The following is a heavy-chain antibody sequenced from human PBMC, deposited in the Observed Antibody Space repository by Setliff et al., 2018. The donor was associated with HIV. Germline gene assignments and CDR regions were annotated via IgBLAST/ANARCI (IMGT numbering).Heavy chain of an antibody. J-gene: IGHJ4*02. CDR3: ARDRYAGEIDY. D-gene: IGHD3-10*01. Sequence: PSETLSLTCTVSGGSISSGGYYWSWIRHHPGKGLEWIGYIYYTGSTYFNPSLKSRVTLSIDTSKNQFSLKLSSVTAADTAVYYCARDRYAGEIDYWGQGTLVTVSS. V-gene: IGHV4-31*03. CDR1: GGSISSGGYY. CDR2: IYYTGST.